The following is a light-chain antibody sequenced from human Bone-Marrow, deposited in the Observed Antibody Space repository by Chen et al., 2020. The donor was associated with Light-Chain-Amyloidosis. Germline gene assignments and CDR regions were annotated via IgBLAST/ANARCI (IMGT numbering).Light chain of an antibody. J-gene: IGLJ2*01. CDR2: DNN. CDR1: SANIEAGYN. V-gene: IGLV1-40*01. CDR3: QSFDGTLRGAVV. Sequence: QSVLAQPPAVSGAPGQTVPISCTGSSANIEAGYNVHWSPQLPGTVPKLLIYDNNNRPSGVPDRFSGSQSGTSASLSITGLQAHDEADYYCQSFDGTLRGAVVFGGGTTLTVL.